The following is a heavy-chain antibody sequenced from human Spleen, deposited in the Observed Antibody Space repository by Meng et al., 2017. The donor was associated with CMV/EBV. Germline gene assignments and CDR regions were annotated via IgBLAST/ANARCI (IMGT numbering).Heavy chain of an antibody. CDR3: AKGHTTSWYSFDY. Sequence: ASGFTFSTYGMHWVRQAPGKGLEWVAVIWYDGSNKYYADSVKGRFTISRDNSKNTLYLQMNSLRAEDTAVYYCAKGHTTSWYSFDYWGQGTLVTVSS. D-gene: IGHD6-13*01. CDR1: GFTFSTYG. V-gene: IGHV3-33*06. CDR2: IWYDGSNK. J-gene: IGHJ4*02.